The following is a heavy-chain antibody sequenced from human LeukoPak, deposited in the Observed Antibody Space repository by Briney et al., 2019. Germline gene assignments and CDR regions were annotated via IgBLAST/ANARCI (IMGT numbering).Heavy chain of an antibody. D-gene: IGHD3-3*01. V-gene: IGHV1-8*01. CDR1: GYTFTSYD. J-gene: IGHJ4*02. Sequence: ASVKVSCKASGYTFTSYDINWVRQATGQGLEWMGWMNPNSGNTGYAQKFQGRVTMTRNTSISTAYMELSSLRSEDTAVYYCARGRSKRLLEWLSIYYFDYWGQGTLVTVSS. CDR2: MNPNSGNT. CDR3: ARGRSKRLLEWLSIYYFDY.